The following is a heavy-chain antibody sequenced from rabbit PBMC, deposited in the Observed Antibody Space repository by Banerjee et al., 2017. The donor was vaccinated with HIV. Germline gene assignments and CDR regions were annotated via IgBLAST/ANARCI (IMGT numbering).Heavy chain of an antibody. D-gene: IGHD6-1*01. Sequence: QEQLKESGGGLVQPGGSLKLSCKASGFDFSSYYMSWVRQAPGKGLEWIGYIDPVFGSTYYASWVNGRFTISKTSSTTVTLQMTSLTAADTATYFCARTAGYGFDGDAHFKLWGPGTLVTVS. J-gene: IGHJ4*01. CDR2: IDPVFGST. CDR1: GFDFSSYYM. CDR3: ARTAGYGFDGDAHFKL. V-gene: IGHV1S39*01.